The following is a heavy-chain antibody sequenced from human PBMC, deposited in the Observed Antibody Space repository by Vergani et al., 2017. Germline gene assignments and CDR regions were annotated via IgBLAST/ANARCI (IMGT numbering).Heavy chain of an antibody. CDR1: GFTFDDYA. V-gene: IGHV3-9*01. CDR2: ISWNSGSI. CDR3: AREVTQDAFDI. J-gene: IGHJ3*02. Sequence: EVQLLESGGGLVQPGRSLRLSCAASGFTFDDYAMHWVRQAPGKGLEWVSGISWNSGSIGYADSVKGRFTISRDNAKNSLYLQMNSLRAEDTAVYYCAREVTQDAFDIWGQGTMVTVSS.